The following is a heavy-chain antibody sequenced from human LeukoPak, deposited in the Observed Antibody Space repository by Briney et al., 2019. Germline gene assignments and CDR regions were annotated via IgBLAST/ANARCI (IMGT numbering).Heavy chain of an antibody. Sequence: SQTLSLTCVISEDSVSANSVTWHWIRQSPSRGLKWLGRTYYRSKWFYDFAPSVRSRITINADTSKNQFSLHLTSVPPEDTAVYYCARAGSGHYPYWGQGTLVTVSS. J-gene: IGHJ4*02. V-gene: IGHV6-1*01. CDR2: TYYRSKWFY. CDR1: EDSVSANSVT. D-gene: IGHD3-10*01. CDR3: ARAGSGHYPY.